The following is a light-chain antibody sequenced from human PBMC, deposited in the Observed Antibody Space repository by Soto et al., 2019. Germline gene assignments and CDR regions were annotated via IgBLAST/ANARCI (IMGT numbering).Light chain of an antibody. V-gene: IGLV2-14*01. J-gene: IGLJ2*01. CDR2: DVS. CDR1: SSDVGGYNY. Sequence: QSALTQPASVSGSPGQSITISCTGTSSDVGGYNYVSWYQQHPGKAPKLMIYDVSNRPSGVSNRFSGSKSGNTASLTISGLQAEDEADYYCSSYPSSSPPQVVFGGGTKLTVL. CDR3: SSYPSSSPPQVV.